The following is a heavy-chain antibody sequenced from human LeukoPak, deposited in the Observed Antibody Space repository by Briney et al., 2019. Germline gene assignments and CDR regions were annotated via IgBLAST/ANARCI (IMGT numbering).Heavy chain of an antibody. CDR3: ARLTTPPFGYYYYYMDV. V-gene: IGHV4-39*01. CDR2: IYYSVST. D-gene: IGHD4-11*01. J-gene: IGHJ6*03. Sequence: SETLSLTCTVSGGSISSSSYYWGWIRQPPGKGLEWIGSIYYSVSTYYNPSLKSRVTISVDTSKNQFSLKLSSVTAADTAVYYCARLTTPPFGYYYYYMDVWDKGTTVTISS. CDR1: GGSISSSSYY.